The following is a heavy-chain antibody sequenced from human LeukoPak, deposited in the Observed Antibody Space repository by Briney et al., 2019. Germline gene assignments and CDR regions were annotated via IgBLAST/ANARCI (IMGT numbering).Heavy chain of an antibody. D-gene: IGHD3-10*01. CDR3: ARDGGYYGSGSWSDWFDP. Sequence: SETLSLTCAVSGGSISSSNWWSWVRQPPGKGLEWIGEIYHSGSTNYNPSLKSRVTISVDKSKNQFSLKLSSVTAADTAVYYCARDGGYYGSGSWSDWFDPWGQGTLVTVSS. CDR2: IYHSGST. V-gene: IGHV4-4*02. J-gene: IGHJ5*02. CDR1: GGSISSSNW.